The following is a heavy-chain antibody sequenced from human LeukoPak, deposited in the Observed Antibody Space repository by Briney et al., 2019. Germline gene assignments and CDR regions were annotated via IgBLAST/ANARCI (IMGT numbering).Heavy chain of an antibody. D-gene: IGHD6-19*01. CDR2: IDPNTGGT. CDR1: GYTFTDYY. V-gene: IGHV1-2*02. Sequence: ASVKVSCKTSGYTFTDYYMHWLRQAPGQGLEWVGRIDPNTGGTNFAQKFQVRVTMTRDTSISTVYMVLTGLRSEDTAVYYCARGKAGQWLVYFDYWGQGTLVTVSS. J-gene: IGHJ4*02. CDR3: ARGKAGQWLVYFDY.